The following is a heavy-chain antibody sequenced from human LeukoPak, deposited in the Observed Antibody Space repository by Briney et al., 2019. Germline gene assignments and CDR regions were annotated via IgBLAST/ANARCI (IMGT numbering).Heavy chain of an antibody. J-gene: IGHJ6*03. CDR2: IYYSGST. CDR1: GGSISSGGYY. V-gene: IGHV4-31*03. Sequence: SQTLSLTCTVSGGSISSGGYYWSWIRQHPGKGLEWIGYIYYSGSTYYNPSLKSRVTISVDTSKNQFSMKLSSVTAADTAVYYCARGIAAAGRWIGYYYMDVWGKGTTVTVSS. D-gene: IGHD6-13*01. CDR3: ARGIAAAGRWIGYYYMDV.